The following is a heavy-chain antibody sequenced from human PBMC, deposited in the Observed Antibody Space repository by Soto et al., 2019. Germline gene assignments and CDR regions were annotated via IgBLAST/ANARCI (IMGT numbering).Heavy chain of an antibody. CDR3: ARGQGDGYPYFDY. J-gene: IGHJ4*02. D-gene: IGHD5-12*01. V-gene: IGHV4-34*01. CDR2: INHSGST. CDR1: GGAFSGYY. Sequence: SETLALACAVYGGAFSGYYWSWIRQPPGKGLEWIGEINHSGSTNYNPSLKSRVTISVDTSKDQFSLKLSSVTAADTAVYYCARGQGDGYPYFDYWGQGTLVTVSS.